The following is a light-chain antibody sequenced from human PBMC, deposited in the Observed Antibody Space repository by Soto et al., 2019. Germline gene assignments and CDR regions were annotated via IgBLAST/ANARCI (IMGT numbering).Light chain of an antibody. V-gene: IGKV3-15*01. Sequence: EIVMTQSPAALSVSPGERATLSCRASQSVRSSFLAWYQQKPGQAPSLLIYGASTRATGIPARFSGSGSGTEFTLTINSLQSEDFAVYYCQQYNDWWTFGQGTKVDIK. CDR2: GAS. J-gene: IGKJ1*01. CDR1: QSVRSSF. CDR3: QQYNDWWT.